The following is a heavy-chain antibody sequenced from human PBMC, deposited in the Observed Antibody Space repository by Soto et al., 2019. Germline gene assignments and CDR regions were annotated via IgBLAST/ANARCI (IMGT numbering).Heavy chain of an antibody. D-gene: IGHD6-6*01. CDR1: GVSFSSSA. V-gene: IGHV1-58*01. Sequence: SVKLSCKTCGVSFSSSAVHWVRQARGHRLQWIGWIDVGSANANYADSVKGRFTISRDNAKNSLYLQMNSLRAEDTAVYYCARRGSSSGGRVYWGQGTLVTVSS. CDR2: IDVGSANA. J-gene: IGHJ4*02. CDR3: ARRGSSSGGRVY.